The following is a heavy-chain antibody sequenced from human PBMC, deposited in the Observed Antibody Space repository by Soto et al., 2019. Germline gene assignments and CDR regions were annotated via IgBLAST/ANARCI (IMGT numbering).Heavy chain of an antibody. Sequence: QVQLVQSGAEVKKPGASVKVSCKASGYTFTSYGICWVRQAPGQGLEWMGWISAYNGNTKYAQKLQGRVTMTTDTSSNTAAMELRSRRSDDTAVYYCAREPNYFVYWGQGTLVSVSS. CDR1: GYTFTSYG. J-gene: IGHJ4*02. CDR3: AREPNYFVY. CDR2: ISAYNGNT. V-gene: IGHV1-18*01.